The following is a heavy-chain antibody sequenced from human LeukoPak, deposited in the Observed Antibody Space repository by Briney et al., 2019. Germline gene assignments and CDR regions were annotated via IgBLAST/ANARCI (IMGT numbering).Heavy chain of an antibody. CDR2: ISNSGST. V-gene: IGHV4-59*11. Sequence: SETLSLTCTVSGVSISSHYWTWIRQSPVKGLEWVGDISNSGSTSYNPSLKSRVTISIDTSKNQFSLKLSSVTAADTAVYYCGRDALVGYFSYYYMDVWGKGTTVTVSS. D-gene: IGHD2-15*01. CDR3: GRDALVGYFSYYYMDV. CDR1: GVSISSHY. J-gene: IGHJ6*03.